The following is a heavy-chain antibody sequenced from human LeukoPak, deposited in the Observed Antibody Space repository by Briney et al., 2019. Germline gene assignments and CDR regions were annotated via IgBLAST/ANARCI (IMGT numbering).Heavy chain of an antibody. D-gene: IGHD3-3*01. CDR2: IYTSGST. CDR3: ARDSAPRGFWSGSGWFDP. Sequence: TSETLSLTCTVSGGSISSSSYYWGWIRQPPGKGLEWIGRIYTSGSTNYNPSLKSRATISVDTSKNQFSLKLSSVTAADTAVYYCARDSAPRGFWSGSGWFDPWGQGTLVTVSS. V-gene: IGHV4-39*07. CDR1: GGSISSSSYY. J-gene: IGHJ5*02.